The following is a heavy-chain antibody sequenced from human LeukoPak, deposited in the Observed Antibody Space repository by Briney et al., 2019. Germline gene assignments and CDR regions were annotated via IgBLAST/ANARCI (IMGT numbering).Heavy chain of an antibody. J-gene: IGHJ4*02. CDR1: GGSVHSTNHF. D-gene: IGHD3-3*01. CDR3: ARRRGSSSYRDY. V-gene: IGHV4-39*01. CDR2: ISDSGTT. Sequence: SETLSLTRTVSGGSVHSTNHFWGWIRQPPGEGLEWIATISDSGTTYYNPSLKSRISISADTSKNQISLKLNSVTVTDTAVYYCARRRGSSSYRDYWGQGTQVIVSS.